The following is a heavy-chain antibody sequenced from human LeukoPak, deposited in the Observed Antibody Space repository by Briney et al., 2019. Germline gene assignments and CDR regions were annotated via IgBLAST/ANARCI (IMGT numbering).Heavy chain of an antibody. CDR1: GFTFGTYW. CDR2: ITNDGTT. Sequence: GGSLRLSCVASGFTFGTYWMHWVRQGPEKGLVWVAGITNDGTTGYADSVKGRFTISRDSAKSTVYLQMDSLSSEDTAVYYCGRERNFYYMDVWGKGTTVTVSS. J-gene: IGHJ6*03. V-gene: IGHV3-74*01. CDR3: GRERNFYYMDV.